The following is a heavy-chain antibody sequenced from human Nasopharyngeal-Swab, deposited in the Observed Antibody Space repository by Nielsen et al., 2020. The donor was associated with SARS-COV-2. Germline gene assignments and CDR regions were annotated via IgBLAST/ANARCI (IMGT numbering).Heavy chain of an antibody. CDR3: AKARRTDTYGYECFDS. V-gene: IGHV3-9*01. Sequence: GESLKISCAAPGFTFENYAMHWVRQPPGKGLEWVSGITWNSGNKGHAESVPGRFTISRDNAKNSLYLQMNSLRAEDTALYYCAKARRTDTYGYECFDSWGQGTLVTVSS. CDR1: GFTFENYA. D-gene: IGHD5-18*01. J-gene: IGHJ4*02. CDR2: ITWNSGNK.